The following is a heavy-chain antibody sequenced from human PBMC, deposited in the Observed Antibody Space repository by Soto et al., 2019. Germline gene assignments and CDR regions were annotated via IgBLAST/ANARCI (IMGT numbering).Heavy chain of an antibody. CDR1: GGSINSGDYY. V-gene: IGHV4-30-4*01. CDR2: IFHSGST. Sequence: QVQLQESGPGLVKPSQTLSLTCTVSGGSINSGDYYWTWVRQPPGKGLGWIGNIFHSGSTYYTPSLQSRVTISLDTSKNHFSPKLSSVTPADTAVYYCARDRYYGSGTYYNFYSGMDVW. CDR3: ARDRYYGSGTYYNFYSGMDV. D-gene: IGHD3-10*01. J-gene: IGHJ6*01.